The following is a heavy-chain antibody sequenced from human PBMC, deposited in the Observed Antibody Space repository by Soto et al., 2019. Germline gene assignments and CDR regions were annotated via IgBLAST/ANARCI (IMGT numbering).Heavy chain of an antibody. D-gene: IGHD4-17*01. J-gene: IGHJ3*02. CDR2: ISGSGGGT. V-gene: IGHV3-23*01. CDR3: AKARMTTVTREAFDI. Sequence: EVQLLESGGGLVQPGGSLRLSCAASGFAFSNYAMTWVRQASGKGLEWVSAISGSGGGTLYAASVKGRFTISRDNSKNTLYLQMNSLTAEDTAVYYCAKARMTTVTREAFDIWGQGTMVTVSS. CDR1: GFAFSNYA.